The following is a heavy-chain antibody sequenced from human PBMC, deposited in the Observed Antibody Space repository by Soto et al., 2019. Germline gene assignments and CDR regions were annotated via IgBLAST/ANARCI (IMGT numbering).Heavy chain of an antibody. D-gene: IGHD6-13*01. Sequence: SETLSLTRTVSGGSINNYWWSWIRQAADKRLEWIGRLHSTGATNYNPSLRSRVTMSVDKSKNQFSLNLASVTAADTAVYYCVRDVPAAGTDWFDPWGQGTLVTVSS. V-gene: IGHV4-4*07. CDR2: LHSTGAT. CDR1: GGSINNYW. CDR3: VRDVPAAGTDWFDP. J-gene: IGHJ5*02.